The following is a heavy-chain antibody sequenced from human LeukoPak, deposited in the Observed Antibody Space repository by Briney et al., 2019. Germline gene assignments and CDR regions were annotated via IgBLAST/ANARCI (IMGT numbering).Heavy chain of an antibody. J-gene: IGHJ3*02. CDR2: IYTSGST. CDR1: GVSISTYY. V-gene: IGHV4-4*07. CDR3: ARVWVGYGDAFDI. Sequence: SETLSLTCTVSGVSISTYYWSWIRQPAGKGLEWIGRIYTSGSTNYNPSLKSRVTMSVGTSKNQFSLKLSSVTAADTAVYYCARVWVGYGDAFDIWGQGTMVTVSS. D-gene: IGHD2-8*02.